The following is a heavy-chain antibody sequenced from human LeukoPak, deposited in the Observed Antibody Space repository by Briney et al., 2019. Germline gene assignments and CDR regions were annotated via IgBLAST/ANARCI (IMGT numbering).Heavy chain of an antibody. CDR2: ISGSGGST. CDR3: AKEGTDCSSTSCYDY. D-gene: IGHD2-2*01. CDR1: GFTVSSNY. V-gene: IGHV3-23*01. Sequence: GGSLRLSCAASGFTVSSNYMSWVRQAPGKGLEWVSAISGSGGSTYYADSVKGRFTISRDNSKNTLYLQMNSLRAEDTAVYYCAKEGTDCSSTSCYDYWGQGTLVTVSS. J-gene: IGHJ4*02.